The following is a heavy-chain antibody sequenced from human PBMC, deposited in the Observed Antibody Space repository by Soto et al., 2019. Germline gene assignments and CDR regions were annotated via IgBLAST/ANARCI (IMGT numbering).Heavy chain of an antibody. D-gene: IGHD6-13*01. CDR1: GYGVTTYW. CDR3: ARCGAAVLKSYYFGLVD. Sequence: EWRQLSGKRSGYGVTTYWIGWVSQMPGTGLEWMGIIYPGASDTRYSPSFQGQVTISADKSISTAYLQWSSLKASDTAMYYCARCGAAVLKSYYFGLVDWFKASTVSVA. J-gene: IGHJ6*04. CDR2: IYPGASDT. V-gene: IGHV5-51*01.